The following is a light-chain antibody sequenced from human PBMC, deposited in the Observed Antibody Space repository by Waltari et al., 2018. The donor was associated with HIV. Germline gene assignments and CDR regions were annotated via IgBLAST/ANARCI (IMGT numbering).Light chain of an antibody. V-gene: IGKV3-20*01. Sequence: EIVLTQSPGTLSLSPGERATLSCRASQSVDSSFLGWYQQKPGQAPRLLIFGASSRATGTPDRFSGSGSGTDFTLTVSRLEPEDFAVYYCQQHDIYTWMFGPGTRVDIK. CDR1: QSVDSSF. CDR2: GAS. J-gene: IGKJ1*01. CDR3: QQHDIYTWM.